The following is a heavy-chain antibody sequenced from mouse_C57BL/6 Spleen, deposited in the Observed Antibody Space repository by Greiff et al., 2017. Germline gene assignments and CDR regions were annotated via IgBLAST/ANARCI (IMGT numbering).Heavy chain of an antibody. J-gene: IGHJ3*01. CDR2: IDPSDSET. CDR1: GYTFTSYW. D-gene: IGHD2-4*01. Sequence: VKLKQPGAELVRPGSSVKLSCKASGYTFTSYWMHWVKQRPIQGLEWIGNIDPSDSETHYNQKFKDKATLTVDKSSSTAYMQLSSLTSEDSAVYYCARAYDYEAWFAYWGQGTLVTVSA. CDR3: ARAYDYEAWFAY. V-gene: IGHV1-52*01.